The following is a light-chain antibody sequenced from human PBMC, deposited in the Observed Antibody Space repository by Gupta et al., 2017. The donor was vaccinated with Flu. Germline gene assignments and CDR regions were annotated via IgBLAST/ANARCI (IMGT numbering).Light chain of an antibody. J-gene: IGKJ1*01. CDR1: QGLVYRGRNTC. CDR2: PVS. V-gene: IGKV2-30*01. Sequence: IAERTSQGLVYRGRNTCLQGLQQKPGHSPRRLIYPVSYRKSGVTARISGSGGGTNVTLKISRVEAEDVWIYYCSQGEHWPWAFGQGTTVEIK. CDR3: SQGEHWPWA.